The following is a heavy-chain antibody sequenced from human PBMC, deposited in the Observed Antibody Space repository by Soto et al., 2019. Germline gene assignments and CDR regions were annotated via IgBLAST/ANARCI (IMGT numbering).Heavy chain of an antibody. V-gene: IGHV3-72*01. CDR3: ARVRLGPDYYFDY. J-gene: IGHJ4*02. CDR2: TRNKANNYTT. CDR1: GFTFSDHY. Sequence: PGGSLRLSCAASGFTFSDHYIDWVRQAPGKGLEWVGRTRNKANNYTTEYAASVKGRFTISRDYLKNSLYLQMNSLKTEDTAVYYCARVRLGPDYYFDYWGQGTLVTVSS. D-gene: IGHD2-21*01.